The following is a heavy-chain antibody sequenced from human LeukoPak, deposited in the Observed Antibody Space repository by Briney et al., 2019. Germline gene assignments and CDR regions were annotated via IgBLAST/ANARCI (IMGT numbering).Heavy chain of an antibody. CDR2: INYSADT. CDR1: GGSISSSDYY. J-gene: IGHJ4*02. Sequence: KPSETLSLTCTVSGGSISSSDYYCGWIRQPPGKGLEWIGIINYSADTHDNPSLKSRLTLSADTSRNQFSLRLRSITAADTAVYYCARLIRTTGNYHFDYWGQGTLVTVSS. V-gene: IGHV4-39*07. D-gene: IGHD3-16*01. CDR3: ARLIRTTGNYHFDY.